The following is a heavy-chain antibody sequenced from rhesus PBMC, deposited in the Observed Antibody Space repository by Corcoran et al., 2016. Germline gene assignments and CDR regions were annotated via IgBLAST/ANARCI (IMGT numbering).Heavy chain of an antibody. D-gene: IGHD1-14*01. CDR2: INGKSGST. V-gene: IGHV4-80*01. CDR1: GASTRSYW. Sequence: QVQLQESGPGLVKPSESLSLTCSVSGASTRSYWWVWIPPPPEKGLEWIGEINGKSGSTNYNPSIKSRVTISRDTSNNQFSLKLNSVTAADTAVYYRAIDRVAGTTVDFDFWGQGVVVTISS. CDR3: AIDRVAGTTVDFDF. J-gene: IGHJ4*01.